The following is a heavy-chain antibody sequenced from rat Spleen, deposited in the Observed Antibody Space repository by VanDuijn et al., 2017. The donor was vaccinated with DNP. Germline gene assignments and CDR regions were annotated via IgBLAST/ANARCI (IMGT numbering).Heavy chain of an antibody. Sequence: EVQVVESGGGLVQPGRSMTVSCAASGFTFSNSDMAWVRQAPTKGLEWVASISTGGGNTYYRDSVKGRFTISRDNAKSTLYLQMDSLRSEDTATYYCARPNYGGYEGWFAYWGQGTLVTVSS. CDR3: ARPNYGGYEGWFAY. D-gene: IGHD1-11*01. CDR1: GFTFSNSD. CDR2: ISTGGGNT. V-gene: IGHV5-25*01. J-gene: IGHJ3*01.